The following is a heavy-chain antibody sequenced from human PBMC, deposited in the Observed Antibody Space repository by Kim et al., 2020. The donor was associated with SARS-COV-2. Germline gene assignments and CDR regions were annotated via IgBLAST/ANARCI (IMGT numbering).Heavy chain of an antibody. Sequence: GGSLRLSCAASGFTFSSYAMHWVRQAPGKGLEWVAVISYDGSNKYYADSVKGRFTISRDNSKNTLYLQMNSLRAEDTAVYYCARDDYWGQGTLVTVSS. CDR1: GFTFSSYA. CDR3: ARDDY. J-gene: IGHJ4*02. V-gene: IGHV3-30*04. CDR2: ISYDGSNK.